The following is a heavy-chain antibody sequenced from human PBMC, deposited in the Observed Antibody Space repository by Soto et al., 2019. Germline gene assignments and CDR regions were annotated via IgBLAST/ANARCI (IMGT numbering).Heavy chain of an antibody. D-gene: IGHD6-13*01. J-gene: IGHJ6*03. Sequence: SETLSLTCTVSGGSISSYYWSWIRQPPGKGLEWIGYIYYSGSTNYNPSLKSRVTISVDTSKNQFSLKLSSVTAADTAVYYCARRAAGTPNYYYYMDVWGKGTTVTVSS. CDR2: IYYSGST. CDR3: ARRAAGTPNYYYYMDV. V-gene: IGHV4-59*01. CDR1: GGSISSYY.